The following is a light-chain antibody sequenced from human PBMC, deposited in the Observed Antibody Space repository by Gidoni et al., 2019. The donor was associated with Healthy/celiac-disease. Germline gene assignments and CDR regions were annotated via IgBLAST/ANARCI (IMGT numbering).Light chain of an antibody. J-gene: IGKJ4*01. CDR1: QSVSSY. Sequence: PATLSLCPGERATRSCRASQSVSSYLAWYQQKPGQAPRLLIYDASNRATGIPARFSGSGSGTDFTLTISSLEPEDFAVYYCQQRSNWPPLTFGGGTKVEIK. CDR2: DAS. CDR3: QQRSNWPPLT. V-gene: IGKV3-11*01.